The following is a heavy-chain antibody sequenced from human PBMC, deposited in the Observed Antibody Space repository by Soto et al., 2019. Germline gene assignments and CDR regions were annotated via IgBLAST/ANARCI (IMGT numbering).Heavy chain of an antibody. Sequence: PGGSLRLSCAASGFTFSSYGMHWVRQAPGQGLEWVAVLSYDGSNKYYADSVMGRFTISRDNSKNTLYLQMNSLRAEDTAVYYCAKCKRQLELYYGMDVWGQGTTVAVSS. CDR1: GFTFSSYG. CDR3: AKCKRQLELYYGMDV. J-gene: IGHJ6*02. D-gene: IGHD1-7*01. CDR2: LSYDGSNK. V-gene: IGHV3-30*18.